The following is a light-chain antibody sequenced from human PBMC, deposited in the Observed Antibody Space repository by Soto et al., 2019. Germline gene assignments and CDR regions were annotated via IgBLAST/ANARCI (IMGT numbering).Light chain of an antibody. CDR2: AAS. J-gene: IGKJ3*01. V-gene: IGKV1-27*01. CDR3: QKYNSAAPFT. CDR1: QGISNS. Sequence: DIQMTQSPSSLSASVGDRVTITCRASQGISNSLAWYQQKPGKGPQLLIYAASTLQSGVPSRSSGSGSGTDFTLTISSLQPEDVATYYCQKYNSAAPFTFVPGTKVDIK.